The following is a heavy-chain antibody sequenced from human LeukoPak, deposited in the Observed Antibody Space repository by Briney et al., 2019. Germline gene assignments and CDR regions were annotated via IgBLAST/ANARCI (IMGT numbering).Heavy chain of an antibody. J-gene: IGHJ4*02. CDR1: GGSISNYH. Sequence: PSETLSLTCTVSGGSISNYHWSWIRQPAGKGLEWIGQIHTSGSTNYNLTLKSRVSMSIDTTEDQVSLTIRSVTAADTAFYYCARRDISSGWSFDYWGQGTLVTVSS. CDR3: ARRDISSGWSFDY. V-gene: IGHV4-4*07. CDR2: IHTSGST. D-gene: IGHD6-19*01.